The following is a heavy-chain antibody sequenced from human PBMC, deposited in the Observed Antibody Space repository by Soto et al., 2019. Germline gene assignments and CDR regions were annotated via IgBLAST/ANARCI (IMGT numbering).Heavy chain of an antibody. J-gene: IGHJ4*02. CDR1: GFTFSSYG. CDR3: ARAYCSGGSCYLGSFDY. D-gene: IGHD2-15*01. CDR2: IWYDGSNK. Sequence: GGSLRLSCAASGFTFSSYGMHWVRQAPGKGLEWVAVIWYDGSNKYYADSVKGRFTISRDNSKNTLYLQMNSLRAEDTAVYYCARAYCSGGSCYLGSFDYWGQGTLVTVSS. V-gene: IGHV3-33*01.